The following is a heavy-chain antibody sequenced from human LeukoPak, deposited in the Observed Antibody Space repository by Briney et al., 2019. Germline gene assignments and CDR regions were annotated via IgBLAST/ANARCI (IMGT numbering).Heavy chain of an antibody. V-gene: IGHV3-48*01. CDR3: ARDRWDDILTGTMNY. J-gene: IGHJ4*02. D-gene: IGHD3-9*01. CDR1: GFTFSSYS. Sequence: GGSLRLSCAASGFTFSSYSMNWVRQAPGKGLEWVSYISSSSSTIYYADSVKGRFASSRDNAKNSLYLQMNSLRAEDTAVYYCARDRWDDILTGTMNYWGQGTLVTVSS. CDR2: ISSSSSTI.